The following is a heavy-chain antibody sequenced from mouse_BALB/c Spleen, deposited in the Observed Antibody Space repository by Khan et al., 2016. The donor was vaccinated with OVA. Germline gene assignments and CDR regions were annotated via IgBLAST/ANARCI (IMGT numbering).Heavy chain of an antibody. CDR1: GYTFTDYA. Sequence: QVQLQQPGAELVRPGVSVKISCKGSGYTFTDYAMHRVKQSHAKSLEWLGVISYYYGEADHNQKIKGKATMTVGKSTSTAHMELARLTSEDSGIYYSARGSGNSRSAYWGPGTLVT. V-gene: IGHV1S137*01. J-gene: IGHJ3*01. D-gene: IGHD1-3*01. CDR3: ARGSGNSRSAY. CDR2: ISYYYGEA.